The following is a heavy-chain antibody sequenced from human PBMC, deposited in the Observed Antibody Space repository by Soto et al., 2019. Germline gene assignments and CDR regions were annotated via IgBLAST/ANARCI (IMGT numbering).Heavy chain of an antibody. CDR2: INHSGST. J-gene: IGHJ5*02. D-gene: IGHD3-10*01. Sequence: SETLSLTCAVHGGSCSGYYWSWIGQLLGKGLEWIGEINHSGSTNYNPSLKSRVTISVDTSKNQFSLKLSSVTAADTAVYYCATCRSSRYYGSGSYSWFDPWGQG. CDR3: ATCRSSRYYGSGSYSWFDP. CDR1: GGSCSGYY. V-gene: IGHV4-34*01.